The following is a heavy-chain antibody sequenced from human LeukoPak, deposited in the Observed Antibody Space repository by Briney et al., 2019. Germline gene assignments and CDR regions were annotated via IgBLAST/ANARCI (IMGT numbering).Heavy chain of an antibody. CDR2: ISAYNGNT. D-gene: IGHD3-10*01. Sequence: ASVKVSCKASGYTFTSYGIGWVRQAPGQGLEWMGWISAYNGNTNYAQKLQGRVTMTTDTSTSTAYMELRSLRSDDTAVYYCARDMVRGVISSHGVWGQGTLVTVSS. J-gene: IGHJ4*02. CDR3: ARDMVRGVISSHGV. V-gene: IGHV1-18*01. CDR1: GYTFTSYG.